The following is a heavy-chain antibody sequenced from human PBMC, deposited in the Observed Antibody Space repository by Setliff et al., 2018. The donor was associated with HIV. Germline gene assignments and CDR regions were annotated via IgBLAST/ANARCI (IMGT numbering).Heavy chain of an antibody. D-gene: IGHD6-19*01. CDR1: GYTFSDYY. V-gene: IGHV1-2*02. Sequence: ASVKVSCKASGYTFSDYYMHGVRQAPGQGLEWMGWINPNSGGTNYAQKFQGRVNMTRDTSTSTVHMDLSSLRSEDTAVYYCAKDRVSGWNNWFEPWGQGTLVTVSS. CDR2: INPNSGGT. CDR3: AKDRVSGWNNWFEP. J-gene: IGHJ5*02.